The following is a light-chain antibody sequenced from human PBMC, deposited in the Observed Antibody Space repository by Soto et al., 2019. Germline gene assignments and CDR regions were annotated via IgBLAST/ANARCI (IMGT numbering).Light chain of an antibody. Sequence: EIVLTQSPGTLSLSPGERATLSCRASQSVSRSYLAWYQQTPGQAPRLLIYGASSRATGIPDRFSGSGSGTDFTLTISRLEPEDFAVYYCQQYGSSPYTFGQGTKLEIK. V-gene: IGKV3-20*01. CDR3: QQYGSSPYT. J-gene: IGKJ2*01. CDR2: GAS. CDR1: QSVSRSY.